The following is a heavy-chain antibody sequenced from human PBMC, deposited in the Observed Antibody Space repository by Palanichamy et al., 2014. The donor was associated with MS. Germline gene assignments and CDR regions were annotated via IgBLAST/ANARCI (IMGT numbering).Heavy chain of an antibody. CDR3: ARDNLVWSGELFPDALDV. J-gene: IGHJ3*01. Sequence: EMQLVESGGGLVQPGGSLRLSCAASGFTFRSYEMNWVRQVPRKGLEWISYISGSGDTVYYADSVEGRFTISRDNAKNSLYLHMSSLTADDTAIYYCARDNLVWSGELFPDALDVWGQGTVVTVS. CDR1: GFTFRSYE. D-gene: IGHD3-10*01. CDR2: ISGSGDTV. V-gene: IGHV3-48*03.